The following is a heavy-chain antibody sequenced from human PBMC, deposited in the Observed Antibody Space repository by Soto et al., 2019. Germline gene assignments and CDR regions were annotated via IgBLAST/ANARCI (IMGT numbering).Heavy chain of an antibody. V-gene: IGHV4-34*01. J-gene: IGHJ4*02. CDR3: ALRSMAVVPEY. Sequence: PSETLSLTCAVYGGSLSGYYWTWIRQPPGTGLEWIGEINHSGSTNYNPSLKSRVTISVDTSKNQFSLKLSSMTAADTAVYYCALRSMAVVPEYWGQGTLVTVSS. D-gene: IGHD3-22*01. CDR2: INHSGST. CDR1: GGSLSGYY.